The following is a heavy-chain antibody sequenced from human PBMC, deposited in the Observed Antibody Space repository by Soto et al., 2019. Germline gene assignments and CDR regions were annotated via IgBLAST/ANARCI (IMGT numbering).Heavy chain of an antibody. D-gene: IGHD5-18*01. CDR1: GGTFSSYT. CDR2: IIPILGIA. CDR3: ARGSWIQLSQH. V-gene: IGHV1-69*02. Sequence: QVQLVQSGAEVKKPGSSVKVSCKASGGTFSSYTISWVRQAPGQGLEWMGRIIPILGIANYAQKFQGRVTITADKSPSTAYMELSSLRSEDTAVYYCARGSWIQLSQHWGQGTLVTVSS. J-gene: IGHJ1*01.